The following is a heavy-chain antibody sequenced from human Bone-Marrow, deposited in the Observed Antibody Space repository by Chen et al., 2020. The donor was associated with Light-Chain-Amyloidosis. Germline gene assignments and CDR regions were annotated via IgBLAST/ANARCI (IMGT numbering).Heavy chain of an antibody. CDR1: GYIFTNFW. CDR3: ARPLNHASPAVAF. D-gene: IGHD2-8*01. J-gene: IGHJ4*02. V-gene: IGHV5-51*03. CDR2: IFPRDSDT. Sequence: VQLVQSGAEVKKPGDSLRISCKASGYIFTNFWIHWVRQKPGEALELMGIIFPRDSDTRYSPSFQGXVTXXXXXXXXXXXXXXXXXXXXXXXMYFCARPLNHASPAVAFWGQGTLLTVSS.